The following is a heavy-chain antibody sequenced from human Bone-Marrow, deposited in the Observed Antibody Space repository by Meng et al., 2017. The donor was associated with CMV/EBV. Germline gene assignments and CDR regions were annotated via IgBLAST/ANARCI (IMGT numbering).Heavy chain of an antibody. CDR1: GGSMGRGTYH. CDR2: IYYNGNT. Sequence: SETLSLTCTVSGGSMGRGTYHWAWIRQPPGKGLEWIGSIYYNGNTFYNPSLKSRVTISGDTSKNQFSLKVNSLTAADTAVYYCASRLGYCSSTSCPWGQGTLVTVSS. D-gene: IGHD2-2*01. CDR3: ASRLGYCSSTSCP. V-gene: IGHV4-39*07. J-gene: IGHJ5*02.